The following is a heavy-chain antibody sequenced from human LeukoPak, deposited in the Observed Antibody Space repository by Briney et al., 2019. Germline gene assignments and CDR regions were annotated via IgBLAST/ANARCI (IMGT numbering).Heavy chain of an antibody. J-gene: IGHJ3*02. CDR2: IYNSGST. CDR1: GGSISSGTYY. V-gene: IGHV4-61*02. Sequence: PSQTLSLTCSVSGGSISSGTYYWSWIRQPAGKGLEWIGRIYNSGSTNYNPSLNSRVTISVDTSKKQFSLKLTSVTAADTAVYHCARGSSSGTSGHDAFDIWGQGTMVTVSS. D-gene: IGHD5-12*01. CDR3: ARGSSSGTSGHDAFDI.